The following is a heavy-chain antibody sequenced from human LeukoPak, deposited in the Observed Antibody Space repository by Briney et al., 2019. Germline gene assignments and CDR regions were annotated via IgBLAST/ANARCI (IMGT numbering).Heavy chain of an antibody. CDR2: RYYGGST. CDR3: ARDSPNWGGRAFDI. J-gene: IGHJ3*02. Sequence: PSETLSLTCAVSGGSVSSGYYYWSWIRQPPGRGLEWIVYRYYGGSTSYNPSLKSRVTISLDTSKNQFSLKLSSVTAADTAIYYCARDSPNWGGRAFDIWGQGTMVIVPS. V-gene: IGHV4-61*01. CDR1: GGSVSSGYYY. D-gene: IGHD7-27*01.